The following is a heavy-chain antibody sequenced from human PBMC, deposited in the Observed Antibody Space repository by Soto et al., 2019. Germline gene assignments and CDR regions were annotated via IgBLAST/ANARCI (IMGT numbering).Heavy chain of an antibody. CDR2: ISDSGSVT. CDR3: ARCPLGVGDPFDI. J-gene: IGHJ3*02. D-gene: IGHD2-15*01. CDR1: GFTFSNYY. V-gene: IGHV3-11*01. Sequence: QVQLVDSGGGLVKPGGSLRLSCAASGFTFSNYYMTWIRQAPGKGLEWISYISDSGSVTYYADSVQGRFSISRDNAKNSLFLEMNDLRADDTAVYYCARCPLGVGDPFDIWGQGTMVTVSS.